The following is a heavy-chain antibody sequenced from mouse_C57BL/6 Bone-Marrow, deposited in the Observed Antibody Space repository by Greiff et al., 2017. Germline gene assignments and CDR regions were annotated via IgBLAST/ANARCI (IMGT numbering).Heavy chain of an antibody. J-gene: IGHJ3*01. CDR1: GFSLTSYG. CDR2: IWRGGST. V-gene: IGHV2-5*01. CDR3: AKNPLDGYYEGFAY. Sequence: VKVVESGPGLVQPSQSLSITCTVSGFSLTSYGVHWVRQSPGKGLEWLGVIWRGGSTDYNAAFMSRLSITKDNSKSQVFFKMNSLQADDTAIYYCAKNPLDGYYEGFAYWGQGTLVTVSA. D-gene: IGHD2-3*01.